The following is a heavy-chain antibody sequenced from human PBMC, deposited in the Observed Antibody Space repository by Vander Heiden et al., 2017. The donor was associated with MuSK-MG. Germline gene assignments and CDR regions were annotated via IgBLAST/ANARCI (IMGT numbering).Heavy chain of an antibody. CDR1: GFTFSSYE. V-gene: IGHV3-48*03. J-gene: IGHJ4*02. CDR2: ISSSGSTI. D-gene: IGHD3-22*01. CDR3: ARDSYDSSGYCDY. Sequence: EVQLVESGGGLVQPGGSLRLSCAASGFTFSSYEMNWVRQAPGKGLEWVSYISSSGSTIYYADSVKGRFTIYRDNAKNSLYLQMNSLRAEDTAVYYCARDSYDSSGYCDYWGQGTLVTVSS.